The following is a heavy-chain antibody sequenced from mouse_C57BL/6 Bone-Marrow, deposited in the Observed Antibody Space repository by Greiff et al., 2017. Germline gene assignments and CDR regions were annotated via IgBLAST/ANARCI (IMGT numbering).Heavy chain of an antibody. Sequence: QVQLQQSGPGLVQPSQSLSITCTVSGFSLTSYGVHWVRQSPGKGLEWLGVIWSGGSTDYNAAFISRLSISKDNSKSQVFFKMNSLQADDTAIYYCARNWAYYFCYGGQGTTLTVSS. D-gene: IGHD4-1*01. J-gene: IGHJ2*01. CDR2: IWSGGST. CDR1: GFSLTSYG. CDR3: ARNWAYYFCY. V-gene: IGHV2-2*01.